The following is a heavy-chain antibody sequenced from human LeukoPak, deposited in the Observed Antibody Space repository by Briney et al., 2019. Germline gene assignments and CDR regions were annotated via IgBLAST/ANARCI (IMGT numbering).Heavy chain of an antibody. J-gene: IGHJ4*02. CDR2: INHRGST. CDR1: GESLSKYY. D-gene: IGHD1-26*01. CDR3: ASSVGSTDY. V-gene: IGHV4-34*01. Sequence: SETLSLTCAVSGESLSKYYWTWIRQSPGKGLEWIGEINHRGSTNHNPSLKSRVTLSVDTSKHQFSLKLTSVTAADAVVYYCASSVGSTDYWGQGTLVTVSS.